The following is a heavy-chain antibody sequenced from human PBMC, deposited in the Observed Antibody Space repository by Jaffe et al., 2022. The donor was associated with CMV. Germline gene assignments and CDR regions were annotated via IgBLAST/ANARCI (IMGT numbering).Heavy chain of an antibody. CDR3: SRTGTKSDF. V-gene: IGHV3-7*01. CDR1: GFTFSSTW. Sequence: EVQLEESGGGLVQPGGSLRLSCVASGFTFSSTWMTWVRQAPGKGLEWVANIKSDGSEKYYVDSVKGRFTVSRDNAENSLYLQMNSLGVEDTAVYYCSRTGTKSDFWGQGTLVTVSS. D-gene: IGHD2-21*01. J-gene: IGHJ4*02. CDR2: IKSDGSEK.